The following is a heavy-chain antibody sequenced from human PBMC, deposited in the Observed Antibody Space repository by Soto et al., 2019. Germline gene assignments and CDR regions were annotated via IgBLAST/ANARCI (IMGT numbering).Heavy chain of an antibody. CDR3: ARDFFDSSDYTTNWFDP. CDR2: IYHTGNA. D-gene: IGHD3-22*01. J-gene: IGHJ5*02. V-gene: IGHV4-39*01. CDR1: GDSISNSRFY. Sequence: SETLSLTCSVSGDSISNSRFYWAWIRQPPGEGLEWIGSIYHTGNAYYNPSLESRVTISFDTSKNQFSLKLTSVTAADAALYYCARDFFDSSDYTTNWFDPWGQGTLVTVSS.